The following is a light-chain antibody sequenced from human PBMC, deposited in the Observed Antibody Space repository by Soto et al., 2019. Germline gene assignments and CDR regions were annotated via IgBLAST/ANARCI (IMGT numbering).Light chain of an antibody. J-gene: IGKJ5*01. CDR2: DAS. CDR1: QGISSA. CDR3: QQFNNYPT. V-gene: IGKV1D-13*01. Sequence: AIQLTQAPSSLSASVGDRVTITCRASQGISSALAWYQQKPGKAPKLLIYDASSLESGVPSRFSGSGSGTDFTLTISSLQPEDFATYYCQQFNNYPTFGQGTRLDIK.